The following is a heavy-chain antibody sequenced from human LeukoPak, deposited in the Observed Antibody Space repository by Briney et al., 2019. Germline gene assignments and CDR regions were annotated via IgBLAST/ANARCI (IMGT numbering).Heavy chain of an antibody. CDR1: GFTFSSYA. CDR2: IYSGGNT. J-gene: IGHJ4*02. V-gene: IGHV3-53*01. CDR3: ARGRSYFDH. Sequence: GGSLRLSCAASGFTFSSYAMSWVRQAPGKGLEWVSLIYSGGNTYYADAVKGRFTISRDNSKNTVDLQMNSLRAEDTAVYYCARGRSYFDHWGQGTLVTVSS.